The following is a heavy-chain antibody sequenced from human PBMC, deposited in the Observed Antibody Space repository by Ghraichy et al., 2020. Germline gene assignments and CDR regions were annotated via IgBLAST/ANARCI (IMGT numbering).Heavy chain of an antibody. D-gene: IGHD2-21*01. Sequence: SETLSLTCTVSGVSISSSSYYWGWIRQPPGKGLDWIGSLYYSGSTYYNPSLKSRVTISVDTSKNQFSRKLSSVTAADTAVYYCARRGGEDWYFDLWGRGTLVTVSS. CDR1: GVSISSSSYY. CDR3: ARRGGEDWYFDL. J-gene: IGHJ2*01. V-gene: IGHV4-39*01. CDR2: LYYSGST.